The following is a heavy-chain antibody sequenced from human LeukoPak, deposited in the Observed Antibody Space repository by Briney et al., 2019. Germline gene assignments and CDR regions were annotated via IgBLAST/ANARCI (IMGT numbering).Heavy chain of an antibody. CDR2: IKQDGSEK. CDR3: ARMDIAVAGIFDY. J-gene: IGHJ4*02. D-gene: IGHD6-19*01. V-gene: IGHV3-7*01. CDR1: GFTFSSYW. Sequence: GGSLRLSCTASGFTFSSYWMSWVRQAPGQGLEWVANIKQDGSEKDYVDSVKGRFTISRDNAKNSLYLQMNSLRAEDTAVYYCARMDIAVAGIFDYWGQGTLVTVSS.